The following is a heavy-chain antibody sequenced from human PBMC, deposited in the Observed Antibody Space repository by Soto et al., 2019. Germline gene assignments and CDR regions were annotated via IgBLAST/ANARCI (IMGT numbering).Heavy chain of an antibody. D-gene: IGHD4-4*01. CDR2: IYYSGST. J-gene: IGHJ6*03. CDR3: ASLTGYSNRSGRERQHYYYYYYMDV. CDR1: GGSISSYY. V-gene: IGHV4-59*01. Sequence: SETLSLTCTVSGGSISSYYWSWIRQPPGKGLEWIGYIYYSGSTNYNPSLKSRVTISVDTSKNQFSLKLSSVTAADTAVYYCASLTGYSNRSGRERQHYYYYYYMDVWGKGTTVTVSS.